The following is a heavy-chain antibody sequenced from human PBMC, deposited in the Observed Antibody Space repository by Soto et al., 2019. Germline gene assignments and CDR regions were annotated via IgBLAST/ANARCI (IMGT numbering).Heavy chain of an antibody. CDR1: GGSISSSSYY. D-gene: IGHD6-19*01. Sequence: SETLSLTCTVSGGSISSSSYYWGWIRQPPGKGLEWIGSIYYSGSTYYNPSLKSRVTISVDTSKNQFSLKLSSVTAADTAVYYCARHRGRWLAYFDYWGQGTLVTVSS. J-gene: IGHJ4*02. CDR3: ARHRGRWLAYFDY. CDR2: IYYSGST. V-gene: IGHV4-39*01.